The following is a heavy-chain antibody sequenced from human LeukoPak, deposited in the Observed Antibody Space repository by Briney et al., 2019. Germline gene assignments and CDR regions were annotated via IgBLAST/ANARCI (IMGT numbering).Heavy chain of an antibody. J-gene: IGHJ5*01. V-gene: IGHV3-23*01. Sequence: QAGGSLRLSCAASGFTFYKNGMSWVRQAPGKGLEWVASSSAGSTYYADSVEGRFTISRDNFKDTLYPEMNSLRAEDTATYYCTKENSTWDLVIWFDSWGQGTPVTVSS. CDR1: GFTFYKNG. CDR3: TKENSTWDLVIWFDS. CDR2: SSAGST. D-gene: IGHD2/OR15-2a*01.